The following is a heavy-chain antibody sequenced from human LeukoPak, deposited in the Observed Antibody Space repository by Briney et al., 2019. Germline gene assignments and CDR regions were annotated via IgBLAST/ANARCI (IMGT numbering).Heavy chain of an antibody. D-gene: IGHD2-2*01. CDR2: TIPIFGTA. Sequence: ASVKVSCKASGGTFSSYAISWVRQAPGQGLEWMGGTIPIFGTANYAQKFQGRVTITADESTSTAYMELSSLRSEDTAVYYCARGHPSSTSCFDYWGQGTLVTVSS. CDR1: GGTFSSYA. J-gene: IGHJ4*02. CDR3: ARGHPSSTSCFDY. V-gene: IGHV1-69*13.